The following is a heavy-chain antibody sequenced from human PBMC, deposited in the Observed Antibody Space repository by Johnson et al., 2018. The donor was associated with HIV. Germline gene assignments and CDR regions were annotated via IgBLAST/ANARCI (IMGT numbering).Heavy chain of an antibody. Sequence: VQLVESGGGLVQPGGSLRLSCAASGFTFSSYDMHWVRQATGKGLEWVSAIGTAGDTYYPGSVKGRFTISRENAKNSLYLQMNSLRAGDTAVYYCAKDLGGYSSSWNNAFDIWGQGTMVTVSS. D-gene: IGHD6-13*01. J-gene: IGHJ3*02. V-gene: IGHV3-13*01. CDR3: AKDLGGYSSSWNNAFDI. CDR1: GFTFSSYD. CDR2: IGTAGDT.